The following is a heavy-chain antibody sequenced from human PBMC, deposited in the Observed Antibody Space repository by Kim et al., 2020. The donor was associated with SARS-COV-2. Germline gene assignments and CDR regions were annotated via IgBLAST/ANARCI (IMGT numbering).Heavy chain of an antibody. CDR3: ARRRTYNWDDGRAFDI. CDR2: IYPGDSDT. J-gene: IGHJ3*02. CDR1: GYSFTSYW. D-gene: IGHD1-1*01. V-gene: IGHV5-51*01. Sequence: GESLKISCKGSGYSFTSYWIGWVRQMPGKGLEWIGIIYPGDSDTRYSPSFQGQVTISADKSISTAYLQWSSLKASDTAMYYCARRRTYNWDDGRAFDIWGQGTMVTVSS.